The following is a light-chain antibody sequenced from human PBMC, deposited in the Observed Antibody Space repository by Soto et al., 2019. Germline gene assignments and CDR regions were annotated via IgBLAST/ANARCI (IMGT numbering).Light chain of an antibody. CDR3: QQYGSSPQT. J-gene: IGKJ1*01. CDR1: QSVSSY. V-gene: IGKV3D-15*01. Sequence: EIVMTQSPATLSVSPGERATLSCRASQSVSSYLAWYQQKPGQAPRLLIYGASTRATGIPARFSGSGSGTDFTLTISSLEPEDFAVYYCQQYGSSPQTFGQGTKVDIK. CDR2: GAS.